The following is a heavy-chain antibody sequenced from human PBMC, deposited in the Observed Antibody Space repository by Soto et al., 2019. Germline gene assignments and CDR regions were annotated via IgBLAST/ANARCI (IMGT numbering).Heavy chain of an antibody. J-gene: IGHJ4*02. CDR1: GYTFTSYY. CDR2: MNPNSGNT. CDR3: ARAGVAVAGSAY. D-gene: IGHD6-19*01. Sequence: ASVKVSCKASGYTFTSYYIHWVRQATGQGLEWMGWMNPNSGNTGYAQKFQGRVTMTRNTSISTAYMELSSLRSEDTAVYYCARAGVAVAGSAYWGQGTLVTVSS. V-gene: IGHV1-8*02.